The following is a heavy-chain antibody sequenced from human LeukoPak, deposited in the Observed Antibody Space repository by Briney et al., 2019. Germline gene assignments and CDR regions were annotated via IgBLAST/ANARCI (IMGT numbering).Heavy chain of an antibody. J-gene: IGHJ4*02. Sequence: ASVKVSCKASGYTFTSYGISWVRQAPGQGLEWMGWISAYNGNTNHAQKLQGRVTMTTDTSTSTAYMELRSLRSDDTAVYYCARDQWFGEQADYWGQGTLVTASS. CDR3: ARDQWFGEQADY. CDR2: ISAYNGNT. V-gene: IGHV1-18*01. D-gene: IGHD3-10*01. CDR1: GYTFTSYG.